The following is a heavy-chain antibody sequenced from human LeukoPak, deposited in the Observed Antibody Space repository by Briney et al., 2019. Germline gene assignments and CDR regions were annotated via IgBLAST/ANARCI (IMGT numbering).Heavy chain of an antibody. Sequence: SVKVSCKASGGTFSSYAISWVRQAPGQGLEWMGGIIPIFGTAKYAQKFQGRVTITADESTSTAYMELSSLRSEDTAVYYCARDRGSGYQLFYYFDYWGQGTLVTVSS. V-gene: IGHV1-69*13. CDR2: IIPIFGTA. CDR1: GGTFSSYA. J-gene: IGHJ4*02. CDR3: ARDRGSGYQLFYYFDY. D-gene: IGHD2-2*01.